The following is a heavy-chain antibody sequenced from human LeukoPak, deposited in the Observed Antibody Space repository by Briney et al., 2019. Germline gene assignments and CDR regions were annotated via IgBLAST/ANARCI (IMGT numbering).Heavy chain of an antibody. CDR1: GFTVSSNC. V-gene: IGHV3-53*01. D-gene: IGHD6-19*01. CDR2: IYSGGST. CDR3: AREAVAGTLYYYYGMDV. J-gene: IGHJ6*02. Sequence: GGSLRLSCAASGFTVSSNCMSWVRQAPGKGLEWVTVIYSGGSTYYADSVKGRFTISRDNSKNTLYLQMNSLRAEDTAVYYCAREAVAGTLYYYYGMDVWGQGTTVTVSS.